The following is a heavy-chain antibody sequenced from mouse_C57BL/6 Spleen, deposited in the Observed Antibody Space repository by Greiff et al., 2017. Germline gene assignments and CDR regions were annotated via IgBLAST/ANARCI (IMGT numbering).Heavy chain of an antibody. CDR1: GYSFTDYN. CDR2: INPNYGTT. J-gene: IGHJ1*03. CDR3: ALIYDCYDER. Sequence: EVQLQESGPELVKPGASVKISCKASGYSFTDYNMNWVKQSTGKSLEWIGVINPNYGTTSYNQKFTGKATLTVDHPSSTAYMQLNRLTSEDSGVYYCALIYDCYDERWGKGTTVTVSS. V-gene: IGHV1-39*01. D-gene: IGHD2-2*01.